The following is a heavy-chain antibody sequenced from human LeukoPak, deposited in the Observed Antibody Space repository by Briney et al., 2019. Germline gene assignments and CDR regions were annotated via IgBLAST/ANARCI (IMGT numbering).Heavy chain of an antibody. CDR2: SIGSGGSA. V-gene: IGHV3-23*01. J-gene: IGHJ4*02. D-gene: IGHD3-22*01. CDR3: AKDFYDSSGSRYDY. Sequence: GGSLRLSCVASGFTFSTYTMNWIRQAPGKGLEWVSGSIGSGGSAFYADSVKGRFSISRDTSKNTLFLHMNNLRAGDTAVYYCAKDFYDSSGSRYDYWGQGTLVTVSS. CDR1: GFTFSTYT.